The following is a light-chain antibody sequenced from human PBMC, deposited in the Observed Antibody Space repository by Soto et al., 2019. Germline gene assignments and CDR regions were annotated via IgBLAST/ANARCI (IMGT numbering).Light chain of an antibody. Sequence: DIQMTQSPSSVSASVGDRVTITCLASEDIRTWLAWYQQKPGKAPSLLIYAASTLQSGIPSRFTGSGSGTHFTLTISSLQPEDFAPYYCQQAKSFPRTFGQGTKLDIK. CDR3: QQAKSFPRT. V-gene: IGKV1-12*01. J-gene: IGKJ2*01. CDR1: EDIRTW. CDR2: AAS.